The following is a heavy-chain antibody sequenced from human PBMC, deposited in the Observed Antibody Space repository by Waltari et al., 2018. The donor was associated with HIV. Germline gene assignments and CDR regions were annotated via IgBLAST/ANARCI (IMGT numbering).Heavy chain of an antibody. CDR1: GGSISSSSYY. V-gene: IGHV4-39*07. J-gene: IGHJ3*02. CDR2: IYYSGST. D-gene: IGHD4-17*01. CDR3: ARDTVTYDAFDI. Sequence: QLQLQESGPGLVKPSETLSLTCTVSGGSISSSSYYWGWIRQPPGKGLEWIGSIYYSGSTYYNPSLKSRVTISVDTSKNQFSLKLSSVTAADTAVYYCARDTVTYDAFDIWGKGTMVTVSS.